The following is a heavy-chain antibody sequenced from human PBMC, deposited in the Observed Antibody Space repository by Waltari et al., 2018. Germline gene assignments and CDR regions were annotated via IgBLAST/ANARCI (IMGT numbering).Heavy chain of an antibody. CDR2: WGGAGGTP. V-gene: IGHV3-11*01. D-gene: IGHD3-10*01. CDR3: ARGEYYGSGHDALDS. J-gene: IGHJ3*02. Sequence: SRQAQGKGVGWFSYWGGAGGTPCYADSVKGRFTISRDNAKKLPYLKMQDVRGEDTAWYYCARGEYYGSGHDALDSWGQGTMVTVSS.